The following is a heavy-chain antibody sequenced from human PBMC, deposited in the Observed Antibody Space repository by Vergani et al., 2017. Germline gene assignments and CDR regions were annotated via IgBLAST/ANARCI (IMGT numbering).Heavy chain of an antibody. J-gene: IGHJ4*02. CDR1: GGSISSSSYY. Sequence: QLQLQESGPGLVKPSETLSLTCTVSGGSISSSSYYWGWIRQPPGKGLEWIGSIYYSGSTYYNPSLKSRVTISVDTSKNQFSLKLSSVTAADTAVYYCASLLSSSWSSFDYWGQGTLVTVSS. CDR3: ASLLSSSWSSFDY. D-gene: IGHD6-13*01. V-gene: IGHV4-39*01. CDR2: IYYSGST.